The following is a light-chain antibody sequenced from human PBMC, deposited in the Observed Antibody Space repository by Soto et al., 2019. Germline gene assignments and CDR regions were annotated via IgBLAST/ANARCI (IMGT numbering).Light chain of an antibody. CDR1: QSVSSN. CDR3: QQYNNRPQLT. J-gene: IGKJ4*01. V-gene: IGKV3-15*01. CDR2: GAS. Sequence: EIVMTQSPATLSVSPGERATLSCRASQSVSSNLAWYQQKPGQAPRLLIYGASTRATGIPARFRGSGSGTEFTLIISSLQSEDFAVYYCQQYNNRPQLTFGGGTKVEIK.